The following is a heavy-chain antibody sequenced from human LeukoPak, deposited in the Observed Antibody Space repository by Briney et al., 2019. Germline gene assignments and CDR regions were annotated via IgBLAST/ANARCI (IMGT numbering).Heavy chain of an antibody. CDR1: GGSISSYH. CDR3: ARHSLKLVDADFDY. D-gene: IGHD3-16*02. Sequence: SETLSLICSVSGGSISSYHWSWIRQPPGKGLEWIGYIYYGGRTNYNPPLKSRVTISVDTSKNQVSLTVSSVTAADTAIYYCARHSLKLVDADFDYWGQGTLVTVSS. CDR2: IYYGGRT. J-gene: IGHJ4*02. V-gene: IGHV4-59*08.